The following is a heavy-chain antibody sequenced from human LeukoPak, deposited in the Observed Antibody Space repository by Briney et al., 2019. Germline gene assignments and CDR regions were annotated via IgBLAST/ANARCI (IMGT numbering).Heavy chain of an antibody. V-gene: IGHV1-46*01. CDR2: INPNGGST. J-gene: IGHJ6*03. CDR1: GYTFTSYY. CDR3: ARGEAVWSGIYYYMDV. D-gene: IGHD3-3*01. Sequence: ASVKVSCKASGYTFTSYYMHWVRQAPGQGLEWMGIINPNGGSTSYAQKFQGRVTMTRDTSTSTVYMELSSLRSEDTAVYYCARGEAVWSGIYYYMDVWGKGTTVTVSS.